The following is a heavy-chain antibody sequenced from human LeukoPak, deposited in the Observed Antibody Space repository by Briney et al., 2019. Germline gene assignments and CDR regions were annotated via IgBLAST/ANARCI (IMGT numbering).Heavy chain of an antibody. J-gene: IGHJ4*02. Sequence: NPSETLSLTCTVSGGSISSSSYDWGWIRQPPGKGLEWIGSIYYSGSTYYNPSLKSRVTISVDTSKNQLSLKLSSVTAADTAVYYCAPIVVVPAAMPVQFDYWGQGTLVTVSS. CDR3: APIVVVPAAMPVQFDY. CDR1: GGSISSSSYD. CDR2: IYYSGST. D-gene: IGHD2-2*01. V-gene: IGHV4-39*01.